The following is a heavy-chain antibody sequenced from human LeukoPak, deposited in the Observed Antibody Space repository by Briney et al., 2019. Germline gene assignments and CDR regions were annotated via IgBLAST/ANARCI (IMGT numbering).Heavy chain of an antibody. CDR3: ASSYSSGWYHYYYYYMDV. J-gene: IGHJ6*03. Sequence: PGGSLRLSCAASGFTVSSNYMSWVRQAPEKGLEWVSVIYSGGSTYYADSVKGRFTISRDNSKNTLYLQMNGLRAEDTAVYYCASSYSSGWYHYYYYYMDVWGKGTTVTVSS. D-gene: IGHD6-19*01. CDR2: IYSGGST. V-gene: IGHV3-53*01. CDR1: GFTVSSNY.